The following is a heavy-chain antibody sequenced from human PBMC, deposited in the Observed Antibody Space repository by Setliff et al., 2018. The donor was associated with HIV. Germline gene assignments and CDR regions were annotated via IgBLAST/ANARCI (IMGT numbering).Heavy chain of an antibody. D-gene: IGHD4-17*01. V-gene: IGHV4-34*01. Sequence: SETLSLTCTVYGGPFSNYYTNWIRQPPGKGLEWIGELSPSGTTRSSPSLKSRVTISLDTSKNQFSLKLTSVTAADTAIYYCASFLVTTVTNQDYWGQGTPVTVSS. CDR3: ASFLVTTVTNQDY. CDR2: LSPSGTT. CDR1: GGPFSNYY. J-gene: IGHJ4*02.